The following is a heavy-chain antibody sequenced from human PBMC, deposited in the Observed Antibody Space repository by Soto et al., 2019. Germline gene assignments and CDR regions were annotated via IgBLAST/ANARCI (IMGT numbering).Heavy chain of an antibody. CDR3: AKDLPGWLPSPTSSRY. D-gene: IGHD2-15*01. CDR1: GGSISSSTYY. CDR2: FFIGGNT. Sequence: PSETLSLTCTVSGGSISSSTYYWGWMRQPPGKGLEWIASFFIGGNTYYNPSLKSRVTISVDASKNQFSLKLSSVTAADTAVYYCAKDLPGWLPSPTSSRYWGQGTLVTVSS. V-gene: IGHV4-39*02. J-gene: IGHJ4*02.